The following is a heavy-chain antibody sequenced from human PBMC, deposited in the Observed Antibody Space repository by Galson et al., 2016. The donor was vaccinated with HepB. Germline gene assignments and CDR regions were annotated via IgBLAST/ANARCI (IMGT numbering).Heavy chain of an antibody. J-gene: IGHJ2*01. CDR3: ARVSSGTYFRYWYFDL. CDR2: MNPTSGNT. CDR1: GYTFTNYD. V-gene: IGHV1-8*03. D-gene: IGHD1-26*01. Sequence: SVKVSCKASGYTFTNYDINWVRQAAGQGLEWMAWMNPTSGNTGYAQKFQGRVTFTRDTSISTAYMELTSLTSEDTAVYYCARVSSGTYFRYWYFDLWGRGTLVTVSS.